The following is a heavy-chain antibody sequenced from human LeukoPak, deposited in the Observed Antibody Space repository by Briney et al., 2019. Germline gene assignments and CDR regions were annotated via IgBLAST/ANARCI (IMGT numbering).Heavy chain of an antibody. V-gene: IGHV1-3*01. CDR2: IYAGNGNT. D-gene: IGHD3-22*01. CDR3: ARDHDSGVVVITHFDY. J-gene: IGHJ4*02. CDR1: GYTFTSYA. Sequence: ASVKVSCKASGYTFTSYAMHWVRQAPGQRLEWMGWIYAGNGNTKYSQKFQGRVTITRDTSASTAYMELSSLRSEDTAVYYCARDHDSGVVVITHFDYWGQGTLVTVSS.